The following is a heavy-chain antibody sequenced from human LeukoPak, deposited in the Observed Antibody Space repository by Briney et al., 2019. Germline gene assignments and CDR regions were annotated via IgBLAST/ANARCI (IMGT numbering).Heavy chain of an antibody. CDR3: AREGLGIVLPIDY. CDR1: GGSISSGSYY. J-gene: IGHJ4*02. D-gene: IGHD7-27*01. V-gene: IGHV4-30-2*01. Sequence: SQTLSLTCTVSGGSISSGSYYWSWIRQPPGKGLEWIGEINHSGSTNYNPSLKSRVTISVDTSKNQFSLKLSSVTAADTAVYYCAREGLGIVLPIDYWGQGTLVTVSS. CDR2: INHSGST.